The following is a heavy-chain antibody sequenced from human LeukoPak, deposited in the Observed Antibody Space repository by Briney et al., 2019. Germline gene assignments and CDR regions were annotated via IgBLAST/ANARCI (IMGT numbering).Heavy chain of an antibody. J-gene: IGHJ4*02. Sequence: ASVKVSCKASGYTFTSYGISWVRQAPGQGLEWMGWISAYNGNTNYAQKLQGRVTMTRDTSISTAYMELSRLRSDDTAVYYCAKDNTAMVIPLGYGGQGTLVTVSS. CDR1: GYTFTSYG. D-gene: IGHD5-18*01. CDR2: ISAYNGNT. CDR3: AKDNTAMVIPLGY. V-gene: IGHV1-18*01.